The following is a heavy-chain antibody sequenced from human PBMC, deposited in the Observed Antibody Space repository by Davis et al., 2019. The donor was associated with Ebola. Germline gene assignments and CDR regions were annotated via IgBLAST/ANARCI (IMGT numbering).Heavy chain of an antibody. CDR1: GFTFSSYE. CDR3: ARAPTMVQRRGLNWFDP. CDR2: ISSSGSTI. Sequence: GESLKISCAASGFTFSSYEMNWVRQAPGKGLEWVSYISSSGSTIYYADSVKGRFTISRDNAKNSLYLQMNSLRAEDTAVYYCARAPTMVQRRGLNWFDPWGQGTLVIVSS. D-gene: IGHD3-10*01. J-gene: IGHJ5*02. V-gene: IGHV3-48*03.